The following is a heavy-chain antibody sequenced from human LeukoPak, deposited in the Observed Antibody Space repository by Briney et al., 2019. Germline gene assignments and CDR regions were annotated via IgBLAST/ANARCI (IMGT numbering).Heavy chain of an antibody. CDR2: ISGSGGST. V-gene: IGHV3-23*01. D-gene: IGHD3-3*01. Sequence: PGGSLRLSCAASGFTFSSYAMSWVRQAPGKGLEWVSAISGSGGSTYYADSVKGRFTISRDNSKNTLYLQMNSLRAEDTAVYYCARGVFPNDEWLLFYYFDYWGQGTLVTVSS. CDR3: ARGVFPNDEWLLFYYFDY. CDR1: GFTFSSYA. J-gene: IGHJ4*02.